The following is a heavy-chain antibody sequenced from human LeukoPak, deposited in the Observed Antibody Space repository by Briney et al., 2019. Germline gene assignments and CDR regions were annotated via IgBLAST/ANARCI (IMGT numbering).Heavy chain of an antibody. CDR3: ARERLVERNFDH. D-gene: IGHD1-26*01. V-gene: IGHV4-61*02. CDR1: GGSIRSGDYY. Sequence: RPSETLSLTCTVSGGSIRSGDYYWSWIRQSAGKGLEWIGRFYTSGNTDYNPSLKSRVTISADTSKNQFSLTLKSVTAADTAVYYCARERLVERNFDHWGQGTLVTVSS. CDR2: FYTSGNT. J-gene: IGHJ4*02.